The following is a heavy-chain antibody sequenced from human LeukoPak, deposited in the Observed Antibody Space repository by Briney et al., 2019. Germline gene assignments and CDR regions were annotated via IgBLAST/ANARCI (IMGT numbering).Heavy chain of an antibody. D-gene: IGHD3-22*01. J-gene: IGHJ5*02. CDR1: GFTFSSYW. CDR3: ARDYPLEIPYDSSGYYYGTAYNWFDP. V-gene: IGHV3-74*01. CDR2: INSDGSST. Sequence: PGGSLRLSCAASGFTFSSYWMHWVRQAPGKGLVWVSRINSDGSSTSYADSVKGRFTISRDNAKNTLYLQMNSLRAEDTAVYYCARDYPLEIPYDSSGYYYGTAYNWFDPWGQGTLVTVSS.